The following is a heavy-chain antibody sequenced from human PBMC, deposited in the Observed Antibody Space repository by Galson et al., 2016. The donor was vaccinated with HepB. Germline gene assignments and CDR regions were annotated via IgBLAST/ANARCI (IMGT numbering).Heavy chain of an antibody. CDR1: GGTFSSYA. CDR3: ARRGGSYYYFDY. CDR2: IIPFFGPA. J-gene: IGHJ4*02. D-gene: IGHD1-26*01. Sequence: SVKVSCKASGGTFSSYAISWVRQAPGQGLEWMGGIIPFFGPANYAQKFQGRVTITADESTSTVYMELRSLRSEETAAYYCARRGGSYYYFDYWGQGTLVTVSS. V-gene: IGHV1-69*13.